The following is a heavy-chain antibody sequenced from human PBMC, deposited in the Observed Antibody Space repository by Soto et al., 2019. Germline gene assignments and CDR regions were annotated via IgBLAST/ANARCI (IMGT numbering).Heavy chain of an antibody. Sequence: GGSLRLSCAASGFTFSSYAMSWVRQAPGKGLEWVSAISGSGGSTYYADSVKGRITISRDNSKYTLYLQMNSLRAEDTAVYYCAKTSSSGYFSLVAESNWGQGTLVTVSS. J-gene: IGHJ4*02. CDR3: AKTSSSGYFSLVAESN. D-gene: IGHD3-22*01. V-gene: IGHV3-23*01. CDR2: ISGSGGST. CDR1: GFTFSSYA.